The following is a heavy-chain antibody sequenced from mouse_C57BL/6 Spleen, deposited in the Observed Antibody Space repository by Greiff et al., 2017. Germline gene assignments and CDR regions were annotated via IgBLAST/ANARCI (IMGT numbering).Heavy chain of an antibody. Sequence: EVKLVESGGGLVKPGGSLKLSCAASGFTFSDYGMHWVRQAPEKGLEWVAYISSGSSTIYYADTVKGRFTISRDNAKNTLFLQMTSLRSEDTAMYYCARGFYYGSSYDYAMDDWGQGTSVTVSS. D-gene: IGHD1-1*01. CDR2: ISSGSSTI. CDR3: ARGFYYGSSYDYAMDD. CDR1: GFTFSDYG. V-gene: IGHV5-17*01. J-gene: IGHJ4*01.